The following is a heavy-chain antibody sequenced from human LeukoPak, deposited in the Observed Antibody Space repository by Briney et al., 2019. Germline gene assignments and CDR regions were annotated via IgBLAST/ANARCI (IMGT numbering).Heavy chain of an antibody. V-gene: IGHV3-23*01. D-gene: IGHD6-19*01. J-gene: IGHJ4*02. CDR2: FFGSDDST. CDR1: GFAVSEFE. CDR3: TKEAYSSGWYGVY. Sequence: GGSLRLSCAVSGFAVSEFEMNWVRQAPGKGLEWVSAFFGSDDSTFYADSVKGRFTVSRDNSKNTLYLQMNSLRAEDTAVYYCTKEAYSSGWYGVYWGQGTLVTVSS.